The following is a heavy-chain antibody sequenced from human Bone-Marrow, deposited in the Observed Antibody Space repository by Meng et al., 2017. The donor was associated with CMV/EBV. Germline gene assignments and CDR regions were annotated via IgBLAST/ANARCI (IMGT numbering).Heavy chain of an antibody. V-gene: IGHV1-2*02. Sequence: ASVKVSCKASGYTFTGYYMHWVRQAPGQGLEWMGWINPNSGGTNYAQKFQGRVTMTRDTSISTAYMELSRLRSDDTAVYYWASLGYSSGWPPGYWGQGTLVTVSS. D-gene: IGHD6-19*01. CDR1: GYTFTGYY. J-gene: IGHJ4*02. CDR3: ASLGYSSGWPPGY. CDR2: INPNSGGT.